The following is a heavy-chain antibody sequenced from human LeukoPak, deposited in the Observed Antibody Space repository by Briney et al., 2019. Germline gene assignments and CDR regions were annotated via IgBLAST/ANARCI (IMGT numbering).Heavy chain of an antibody. J-gene: IGHJ5*02. CDR2: IYYSGST. V-gene: IGHV4-59*01. D-gene: IGHD2-2*01. CDR1: GGSISSYY. CDR3: ARVEVVEPAAIFCSAP. Sequence: SETLSLTCTVSGGSISSYYWSWIRQPPGKGLEWIGYIYYSGSTNYNPSLKSRVTISVDTSKNQFSLKLSSVTAADTAVYYCARVEVVEPAAIFCSAPGGRGTLVTVSS.